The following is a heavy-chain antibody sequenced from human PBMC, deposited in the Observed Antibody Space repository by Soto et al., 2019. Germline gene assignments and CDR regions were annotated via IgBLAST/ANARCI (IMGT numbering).Heavy chain of an antibody. J-gene: IGHJ4*02. CDR2: ISGSGGST. CDR3: AKGPRITIFGVVIPFAYYFDY. V-gene: IGHV3-23*01. Sequence: PGGSLRLSCAASGFTFSSYAMSWVRQAPGKGLEWVSAISGSGGSTYYADSVKGRFTISRDNSKNTLYLQMNSLRAEDTAVYYCAKGPRITIFGVVIPFAYYFDYWGQGTLVTVSS. CDR1: GFTFSSYA. D-gene: IGHD3-3*01.